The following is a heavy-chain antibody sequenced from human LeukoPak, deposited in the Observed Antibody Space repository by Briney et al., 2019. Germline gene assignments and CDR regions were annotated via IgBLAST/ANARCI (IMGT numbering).Heavy chain of an antibody. D-gene: IGHD4-17*01. CDR2: ISPTGDSI. Sequence: GASVKVSCKASGYTFANYYIHWVRQAPGQGLDWMGKISPTGDSISYAQRFRDRVTMTTDTSTITVYMELSNLRSEDTSVYYCARGSVTTDASFDYWGQGTLVTVSS. CDR1: GYTFANYY. CDR3: ARGSVTTDASFDY. V-gene: IGHV1-46*01. J-gene: IGHJ4*02.